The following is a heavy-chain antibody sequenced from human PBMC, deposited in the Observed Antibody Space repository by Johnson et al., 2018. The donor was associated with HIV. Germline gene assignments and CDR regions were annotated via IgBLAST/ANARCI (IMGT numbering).Heavy chain of an antibody. D-gene: IGHD3-10*01. CDR2: IYSGGSK. CDR3: AKANVSGSYWAFDI. V-gene: IGHV3-66*01. J-gene: IGHJ3*02. Sequence: VQLVESGGDLVQPGGSLRLSCAASGFTFSSYYMNWVRQAPGKGLEWVSVIYSGGSKYYADSVKGRFTISRDNSKNTLYLQMNSLRAEDTAVYYCAKANVSGSYWAFDIWGQGTMVTVSS. CDR1: GFTFSSYY.